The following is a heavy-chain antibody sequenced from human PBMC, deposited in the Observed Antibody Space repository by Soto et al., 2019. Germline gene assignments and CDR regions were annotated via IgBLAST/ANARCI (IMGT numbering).Heavy chain of an antibody. CDR3: ATLRVGLRELLTY. V-gene: IGHV5-10-1*01. CDR1: GYSFTSYW. CDR2: IDPSDSYT. Sequence: EVQLVQSGAEVKKPGESLRISCKGSGYSFTSYWISWVRQMPGKGLEWMGRIDPSDSYTNYSPSFQGHFTISADKSISTAYRQWRSLKASHTAMYYCATLRVGLRELLTYWGQGTLVTVSS. J-gene: IGHJ4*02. D-gene: IGHD3-10*01.